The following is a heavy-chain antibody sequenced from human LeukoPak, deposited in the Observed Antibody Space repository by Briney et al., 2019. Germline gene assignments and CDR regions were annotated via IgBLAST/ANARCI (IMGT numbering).Heavy chain of an antibody. CDR2: IYYTGST. D-gene: IGHD2-21*02. CDR3: AKVTASGFFDY. CDR1: GGSITNRGYY. J-gene: IGHJ4*02. Sequence: SETLSLTCTVSGGSITNRGYYWGWVRQLPGKGLDWIASIYYTGSTYYNPSLQSRVTISLDASKKQFSLKLSSVTAADTAVYYCAKVTASGFFDYWGQGTLVTVSS. V-gene: IGHV4-39*07.